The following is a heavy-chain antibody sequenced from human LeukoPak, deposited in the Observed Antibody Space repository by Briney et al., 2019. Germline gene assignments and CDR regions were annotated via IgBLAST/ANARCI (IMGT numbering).Heavy chain of an antibody. D-gene: IGHD2-2*01. CDR3: AKVGPGVVPAASFDY. J-gene: IGHJ4*02. Sequence: PGGSLRLSCAASGFTFRSYAMSWVRQAPGNGLEWVSAISGSGGSTYYADSVKGRSTISRDNSKNTLYLQMNSLRAEDTAVYYCAKVGPGVVPAASFDYWGQGTLVTVSS. V-gene: IGHV3-23*01. CDR1: GFTFRSYA. CDR2: ISGSGGST.